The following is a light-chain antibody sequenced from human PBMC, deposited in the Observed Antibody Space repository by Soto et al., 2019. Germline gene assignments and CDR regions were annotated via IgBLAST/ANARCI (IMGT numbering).Light chain of an antibody. V-gene: IGKV1D-8*01. CDR2: AAS. Sequence: VIWMTQSPSLLSASTGDRVTISCRMSLGISSYLAWYQQKPGKAPELLIYAASTLQSGVPSRFSGSGSGTDFTLTISCLQSEDFATYYCQQYYSFPLTFGGGTKVEIK. J-gene: IGKJ4*01. CDR3: QQYYSFPLT. CDR1: LGISSY.